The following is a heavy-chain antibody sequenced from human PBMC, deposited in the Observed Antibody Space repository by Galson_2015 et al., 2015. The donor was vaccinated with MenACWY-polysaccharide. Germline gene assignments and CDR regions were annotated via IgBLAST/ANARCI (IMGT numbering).Heavy chain of an antibody. J-gene: IGHJ4*02. CDR2: ISVYNGNP. Sequence: SVKVSCKASGYTFTSYGISWVRQAPGQGLEWMGRISVYNGNPKYAQNLQGRVTMTTDTSTSTAYMELRSLRSDDTAVYYCARDFLSTVTTRPGYWGQGTLVTVSS. CDR1: GYTFTSYG. V-gene: IGHV1-18*01. D-gene: IGHD4-17*01. CDR3: ARDFLSTVTTRPGY.